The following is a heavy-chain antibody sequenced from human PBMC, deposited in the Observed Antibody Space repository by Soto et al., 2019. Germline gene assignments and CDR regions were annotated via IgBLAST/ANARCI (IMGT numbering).Heavy chain of an antibody. CDR1: GYSFTNYW. D-gene: IGHD2-15*01. CDR2: IYPRDSET. CDR3: AKQVRSDAPGAS. V-gene: IGHV5-51*01. J-gene: IGHJ5*02. Sequence: GESLKISCRGSGYSFTNYWIAWVRQVPGKGLEWVGIIYPRDSETILSPSMQGRVTISVDTSTSPAEPPWNRLRASDPGRDYCAKQVRSDAPGASWGQGTLVTV.